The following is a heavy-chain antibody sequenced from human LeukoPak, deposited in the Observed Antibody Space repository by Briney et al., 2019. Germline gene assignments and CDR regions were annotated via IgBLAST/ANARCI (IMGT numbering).Heavy chain of an antibody. CDR3: ARGHAVSLFDY. V-gene: IGHV3-33*08. CDR2: IWYDGSNK. D-gene: IGHD1-20*01. Sequence: PGGSLRLSCAASGFTFSSYVMHWVRQAPGKGLEWVAVIWYDGSNKYYADSVKGRFTISRDNSKNTLYLQMNSLRAEDTAVYYCARGHAVSLFDYWGQGTLVTVSS. J-gene: IGHJ4*02. CDR1: GFTFSSYV.